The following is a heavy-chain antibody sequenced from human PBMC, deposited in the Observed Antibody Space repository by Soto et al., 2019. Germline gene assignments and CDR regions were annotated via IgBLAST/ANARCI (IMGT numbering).Heavy chain of an antibody. J-gene: IGHJ6*02. Sequence: SGGSLRLSCTVSGFAFSNYGINWVRQAPGKGLEWVSYISSSSSTIYYADSVKGRFTISRDNAKNSLYLQMNSLRDEDTAVYYCARVNSYSYYYGMDVWGQGNTVTVSS. CDR2: ISSSSSTI. CDR1: GFAFSNYG. CDR3: ARVNSYSYYYGMDV. D-gene: IGHD5-18*01. V-gene: IGHV3-48*02.